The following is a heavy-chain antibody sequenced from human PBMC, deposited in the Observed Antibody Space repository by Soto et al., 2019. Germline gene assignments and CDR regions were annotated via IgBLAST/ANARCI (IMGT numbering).Heavy chain of an antibody. CDR3: ARGVAGTAFDL. CDR2: PYYRSNWRH. J-gene: IGHJ4*02. V-gene: IGHV6-1*01. CDR1: GDSVSSTTAA. D-gene: IGHD6-19*01. Sequence: ILLPCAISGDSVSSTTAAWNWMRSSPSRGLAWLGRPYYRSNWRHDYAVSVKSRITVNPDTSKNHFSLQLNSVTPDDTAVYYCARGVAGTAFDLWGQGTLLTVS.